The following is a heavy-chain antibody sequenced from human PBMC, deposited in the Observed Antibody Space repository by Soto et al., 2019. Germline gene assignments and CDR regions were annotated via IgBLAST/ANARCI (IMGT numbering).Heavy chain of an antibody. Sequence: GGSLRLSCAASGFTFSSYAMSWVRQAPVKGLEWVSAISGSGGSTYYADSVKGRFTISRDNSKNTLYLQMNSLRAEDTAVYYCAKAPNHYYDSSGYSSLFDYWGQGTLVTVSS. J-gene: IGHJ4*02. V-gene: IGHV3-23*01. D-gene: IGHD3-22*01. CDR2: ISGSGGST. CDR3: AKAPNHYYDSSGYSSLFDY. CDR1: GFTFSSYA.